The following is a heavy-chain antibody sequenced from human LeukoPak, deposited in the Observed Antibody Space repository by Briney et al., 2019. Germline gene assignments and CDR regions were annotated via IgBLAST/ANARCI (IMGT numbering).Heavy chain of an antibody. CDR1: GFNFSSYW. V-gene: IGHV3-7*03. J-gene: IGHJ4*02. D-gene: IGHD3-10*01. CDR3: ARDRRGPFDY. CDR2: IKQDGSEK. Sequence: GGSLRLSCAASGFNFSSYWMTWVRQAPGKGLEWVANIKQDGSEKYYVDSLKGRFTISRDNAKNSLYLQMNSLRADDTGVYYCARDRRGPFDYWGQGTLVTVSS.